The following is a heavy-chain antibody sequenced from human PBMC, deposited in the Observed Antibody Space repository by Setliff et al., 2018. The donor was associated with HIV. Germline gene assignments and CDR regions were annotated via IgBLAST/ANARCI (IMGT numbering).Heavy chain of an antibody. Sequence: GGSLRLSCAASGFTFSRHEMNWVRQAPGKGLQWIAYISPDGADTDYLDSVKGRFTISRDNAKKALYLQMNSLRAEDTGVYYWATIPADWGAGWFVYWGQGTLVTVSS. CDR3: ATIPADWGAGWFVY. V-gene: IGHV3-48*03. CDR1: GFTFSRHE. D-gene: IGHD3-10*01. J-gene: IGHJ4*02. CDR2: ISPDGADT.